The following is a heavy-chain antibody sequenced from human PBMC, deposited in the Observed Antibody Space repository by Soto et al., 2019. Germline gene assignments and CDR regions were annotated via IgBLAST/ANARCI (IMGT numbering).Heavy chain of an antibody. J-gene: IGHJ4*02. CDR3: ARDSGLGFEY. CDR2: IHYSGDT. D-gene: IGHD3-10*01. CDR1: GGSISSHN. Sequence: SETLSLTCTVSGGSISSHNWSWIRQPPGKGLEWIGYIHYSGDTNYNPSLKSRVTISVDTSKNQFSLKVNSVTTADTAVYYCARDSGLGFEYWGQGTLVTVSS. V-gene: IGHV4-59*11.